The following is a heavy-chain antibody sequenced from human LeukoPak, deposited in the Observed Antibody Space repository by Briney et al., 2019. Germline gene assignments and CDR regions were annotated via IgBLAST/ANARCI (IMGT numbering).Heavy chain of an antibody. CDR1: GYTFTSYG. CDR2: ISAYNGNT. CDR3: ARSGDSSGYYRTRYFDY. D-gene: IGHD3-22*01. J-gene: IGHJ4*02. V-gene: IGHV1-18*01. Sequence: WASVKVSCKASGYTFTSYGISWVRQAPGQGLEWMGWISAYNGNTNYAQKLQGRVTMTTDTSTSTAYMELRSLRSDDTAVYYCARSGDSSGYYRTRYFDYCGQGTLVTVSS.